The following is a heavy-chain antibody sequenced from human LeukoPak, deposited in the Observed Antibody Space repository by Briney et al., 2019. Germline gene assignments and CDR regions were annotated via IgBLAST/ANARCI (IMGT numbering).Heavy chain of an antibody. CDR3: ARDPGGSYSDYYYGMDV. CDR1: GGSISRSNW. D-gene: IGHD1-26*01. CDR2: IHHSGST. Sequence: SETLSLTCAVSGGSISRSNWWSWVRQPPGKGLEWIGEIHHSGSTNYNPSLKNRVTISVDKSRNQFSLKLSSVTAADTAVYFCARDPGGSYSDYYYGMDVWGQGTTVTVS. J-gene: IGHJ6*02. V-gene: IGHV4-4*02.